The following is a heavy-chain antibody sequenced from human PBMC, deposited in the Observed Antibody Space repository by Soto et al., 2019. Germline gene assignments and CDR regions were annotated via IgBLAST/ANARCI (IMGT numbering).Heavy chain of an antibody. Sequence: EVQLLESGGGLVQPGGSLRLSCAASGFTFSGYAMSWVRQAPGKGLEWVSAISGSGGSTYYADSVKGRFTISRDNSKNTLYLQMNSLRAEDTAVYYCAKDSDYGEYYFDYWGQGTLVTVSS. CDR1: GFTFSGYA. V-gene: IGHV3-23*01. J-gene: IGHJ4*02. CDR2: ISGSGGST. CDR3: AKDSDYGEYYFDY. D-gene: IGHD4-17*01.